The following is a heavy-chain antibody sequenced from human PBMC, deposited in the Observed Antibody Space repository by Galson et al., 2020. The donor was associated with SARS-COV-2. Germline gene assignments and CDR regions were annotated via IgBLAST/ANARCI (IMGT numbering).Heavy chain of an antibody. J-gene: IGHJ6*02. Sequence: GGSLRLSCEASGFTFDDYAMHWVRQAPGKGLEWVSGISWNSGSIGYADSVKGRFTISRDNAKNSLFLQMNSLRDEDTALYYCVKDRVAAAGTNYDYYGLVVWGQGTTVTVSS. D-gene: IGHD6-13*01. CDR1: GFTFDDYA. CDR3: VKDRVAAAGTNYDYYGLVV. CDR2: ISWNSGSI. V-gene: IGHV3-9*01.